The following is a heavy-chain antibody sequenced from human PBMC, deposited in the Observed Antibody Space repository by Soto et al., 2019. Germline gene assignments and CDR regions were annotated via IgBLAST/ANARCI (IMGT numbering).Heavy chain of an antibody. V-gene: IGHV3-21*01. Sequence: GSLRLSCAASGFTFSSYSMNWVRQAPGKGQEWVSSISSSSDIYYADPVKGRFTISRDNAKNSLSLQMNRLRADDTAVYYCEREETARPLAYGLDVWGQGTTVTVYS. J-gene: IGHJ6*02. CDR2: ISSSSDI. CDR3: EREETARPLAYGLDV. CDR1: GFTFSSYS. D-gene: IGHD2-21*02.